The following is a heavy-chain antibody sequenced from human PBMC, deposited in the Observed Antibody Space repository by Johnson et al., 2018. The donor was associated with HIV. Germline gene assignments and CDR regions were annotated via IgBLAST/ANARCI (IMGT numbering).Heavy chain of an antibody. CDR1: GFRFSTYA. V-gene: IGHV3-30-3*01. CDR2: ISDDGNNK. D-gene: IGHD3-3*01. CDR3: ARGPSLEWLSGDGFDM. J-gene: IGHJ3*02. Sequence: VQLVESGGGVVQPGRSLRLSCAASGFRFSTYALHWVRQTPGKGLEWVALISDDGNNKYYADSVKGRFTISRDNSKNTLYLQMNSLRVEDTAMSYCARGPSLEWLSGDGFDMWGQGPKVTV.